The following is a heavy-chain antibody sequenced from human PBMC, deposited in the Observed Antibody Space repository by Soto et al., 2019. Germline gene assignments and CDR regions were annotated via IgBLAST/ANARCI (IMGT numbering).Heavy chain of an antibody. J-gene: IGHJ6*02. CDR3: VRSRVFIAVTSVTNYYYYYGMDV. D-gene: IGHD6-19*01. V-gene: IGHV6-1*01. Sequence: SPTLSLTCAISGDSVSSDSAAWNWIRQSPSRGLEWLGRAYYRSKWYIEYAPSVNSRITINPDTSKNQLSLQLISVNPEDTAVYYCVRSRVFIAVTSVTNYYYYYGMDVWGQGTTVTVS. CDR2: AYYRSKWYI. CDR1: GDSVSSDSAA.